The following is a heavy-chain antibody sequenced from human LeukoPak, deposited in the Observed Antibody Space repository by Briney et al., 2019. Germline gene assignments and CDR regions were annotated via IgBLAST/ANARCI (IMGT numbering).Heavy chain of an antibody. CDR1: GGSFSGYY. Sequence: ASETLSLTCAVYGGSFSGYYWSWIRQPPGKGLEWIGEINHSGSTNYNPSLKSRVTISVDTSKNQFSLKLSSVTAADTAVYYCARPVGYDFWSGYRRPYYYMDVWGKGTTVTVSS. CDR2: INHSGST. J-gene: IGHJ6*03. CDR3: ARPVGYDFWSGYRRPYYYMDV. V-gene: IGHV4-34*01. D-gene: IGHD3-3*01.